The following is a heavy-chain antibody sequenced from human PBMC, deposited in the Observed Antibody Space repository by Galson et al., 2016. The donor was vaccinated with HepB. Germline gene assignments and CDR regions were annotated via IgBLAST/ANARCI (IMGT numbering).Heavy chain of an antibody. CDR2: INPYNGNT. D-gene: IGHD7-27*01. CDR3: VRDINWGKRGLPDALGDY. J-gene: IGHJ4*02. V-gene: IGHV1-18*04. CDR1: GYTFTSNG. Sequence: SVKVSCKASGYTFTSNGISWVRQAPGQGLEWMGWINPYNGNTNYAQNIQGTVTMTTDTSTSTSYMELRSLKSDDTAVYYCVRDINWGKRGLPDALGDYWGQGTLVTVSS.